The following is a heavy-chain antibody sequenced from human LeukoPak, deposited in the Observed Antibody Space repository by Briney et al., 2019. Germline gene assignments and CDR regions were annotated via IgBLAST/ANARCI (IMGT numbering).Heavy chain of an antibody. CDR1: GFTFSSYA. CDR3: IVFATSSGYYSR. V-gene: IGHV3-30*01. CDR2: ISYDGSNK. D-gene: IGHD3-22*01. Sequence: GGSLRLSCAASGFTFSSYAMHWVRQAPGKGLEWVAVISYDGSNKYYADSVKGRFTISRDNSKNTLYLQMNSLRAKDTAVYYCIVFATSSGYYSRWGQGTLVTVSS. J-gene: IGHJ4*02.